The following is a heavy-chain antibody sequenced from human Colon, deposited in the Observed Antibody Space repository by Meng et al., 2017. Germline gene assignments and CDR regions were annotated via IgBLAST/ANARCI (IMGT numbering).Heavy chain of an antibody. V-gene: IGHV4-61*01. CDR1: GGSVNSDNYY. CDR2: IYYSGTT. D-gene: IGHD2-15*01. J-gene: IGHJ4*02. CDR3: ARLSGGQWLDS. Sequence: VPAQQSGPGLVRPSETLSLTCTVSGGSVNSDNYYWNWLRQPPGKGLEWIGYIYYSGTTNYNPSLKSRVTISLYTSKNQFSLRLTSVAAADTAVYYCARLSGGQWLDSWGQGTLVTVSS.